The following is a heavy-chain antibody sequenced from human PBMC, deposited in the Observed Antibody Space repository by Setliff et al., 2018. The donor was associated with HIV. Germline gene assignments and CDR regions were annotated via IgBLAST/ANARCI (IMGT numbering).Heavy chain of an antibody. V-gene: IGHV1-18*01. CDR1: GGTFSSYG. Sequence: ASVKVSCKASGGTFSSYGISWVRQAPGQGLEWMGWISAYNGNTNYAQKLQGRVTMTTDTSTSTAYMELRSLRSDDTAVYYCATIREYYYDSSGQEYFQHWGHGTLVTVSS. J-gene: IGHJ1*01. D-gene: IGHD3-22*01. CDR2: ISAYNGNT. CDR3: ATIREYYYDSSGQEYFQH.